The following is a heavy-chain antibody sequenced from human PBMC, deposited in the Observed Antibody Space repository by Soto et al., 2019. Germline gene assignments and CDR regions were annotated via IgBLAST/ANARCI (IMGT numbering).Heavy chain of an antibody. D-gene: IGHD3-3*01. CDR2: IYSGGST. Sequence: PGGSLRLSCAASGFTVSSNYMNWVRQAPGKGLEWVSVIYSGGSTYYADSVKGRFTISRDNSKNTLYLQMNSLRAEDTAVDYCELFYYYCGMDVWGQGTTVTVSS. CDR1: GFTVSSNY. CDR3: ELFYYYCGMDV. J-gene: IGHJ6*02. V-gene: IGHV3-66*01.